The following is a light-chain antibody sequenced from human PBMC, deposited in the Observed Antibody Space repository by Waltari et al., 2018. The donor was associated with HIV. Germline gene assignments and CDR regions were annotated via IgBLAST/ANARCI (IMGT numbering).Light chain of an antibody. CDR3: LQDYNLPGA. CDR2: GAS. CDR1: QRIDTTS. J-gene: IGKJ1*01. V-gene: IGKV3D-7*01. Sequence: VLTQSPGTLSVSPGDRATVSCRASQRIDTTSVSWYQHKAGQPPRLIIYGASTRASGIPPRFSGSGSGTDFTLTISGLQPEDFASYYCLQDYNLPGAFGQGTRVEIK.